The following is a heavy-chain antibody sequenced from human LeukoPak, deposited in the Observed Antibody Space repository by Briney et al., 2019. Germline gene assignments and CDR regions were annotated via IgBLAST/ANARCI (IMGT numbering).Heavy chain of an antibody. CDR1: GDSISSGDYY. J-gene: IGHJ3*02. D-gene: IGHD2-15*01. CDR3: ARDTGSGGSWGRSDAFDI. CDR2: ISSSGST. Sequence: SETLSLTCTVSGDSISSGDYYWSWIRQPAGKGLEWIGRISSSGSTNYNPSLKSRVTISVDTSKNQFSLKLSSVTAADTAVYFCARDTGSGGSWGRSDAFDIWGQGTMVTVSS. V-gene: IGHV4-61*02.